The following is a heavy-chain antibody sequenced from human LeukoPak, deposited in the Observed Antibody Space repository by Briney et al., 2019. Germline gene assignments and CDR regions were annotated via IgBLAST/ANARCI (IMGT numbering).Heavy chain of an antibody. CDR3: ARVNYYGSGSYGMDV. CDR2: IYSGGST. D-gene: IGHD3-10*01. Sequence: GGSLRLSCAASGFTVSSNYMSWVRQAPGKGLEWVSVIYSGGSTYYADSVKGRFTISRDNSKNTLYLQMNSLRAEDTAVYYCARVNYYGSGSYGMDVWGQGTTVTVSS. CDR1: GFTVSSNY. V-gene: IGHV3-53*01. J-gene: IGHJ6*02.